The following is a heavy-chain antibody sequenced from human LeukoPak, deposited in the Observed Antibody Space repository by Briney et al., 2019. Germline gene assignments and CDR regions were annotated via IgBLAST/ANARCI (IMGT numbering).Heavy chain of an antibody. V-gene: IGHV3-53*01. J-gene: IGHJ4*02. CDR1: GFTVGGNY. Sequence: PGGSLRLSCAASGFTVGGNYMNWVRQAPGKGLEWVSIIYSDGTTYYADSVKGRFTISRDNSKNTLYLQMNSLRAEDTAVYYCSGYWPPDYWGQGTLVTVSS. CDR2: IYSDGTT. CDR3: SGYWPPDY. D-gene: IGHD2-8*02.